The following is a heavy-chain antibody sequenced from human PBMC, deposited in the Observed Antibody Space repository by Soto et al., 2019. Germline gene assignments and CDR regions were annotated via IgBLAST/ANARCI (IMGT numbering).Heavy chain of an antibody. CDR2: SSQSGTS. J-gene: IGHJ4*02. CDR3: ARGPVGGITKEGYFAH. V-gene: IGHV4-34*02. D-gene: IGHD3-9*01. Sequence: QVQLQQWGAGLLKPSETLSLTCAVYGGSFSGYYWNWIRQPPGKGLEGIGESSQSGTSNYKPSRTSRVHLSVDAFKSQFSLRLTSVTAADTAVYYCARGPVGGITKEGYFAHWGQGSLLTVSS. CDR1: GGSFSGYY.